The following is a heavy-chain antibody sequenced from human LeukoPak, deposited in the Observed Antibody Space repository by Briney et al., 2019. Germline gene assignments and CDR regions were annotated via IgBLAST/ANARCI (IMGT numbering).Heavy chain of an antibody. CDR1: GGSFSGYY. CDR2: INHSGST. CDR3: ARVGQYSSGWYDAFDI. Sequence: SETLSLTCAVYGGSFSGYYWSWIRQPPGKGLEWIGEINHSGSTNYNPSLKSRVTISVDTSKNQFSLKLSSVTAADTAVYYCARVGQYSSGWYDAFDIWGQGTMVTVSS. D-gene: IGHD6-19*01. V-gene: IGHV4-34*01. J-gene: IGHJ3*02.